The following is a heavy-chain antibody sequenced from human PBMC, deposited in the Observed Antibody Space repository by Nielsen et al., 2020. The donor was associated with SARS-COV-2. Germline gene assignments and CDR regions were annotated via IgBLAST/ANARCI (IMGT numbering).Heavy chain of an antibody. D-gene: IGHD6-13*01. Sequence: ASVKVSCKASGYTFTSYGISWVRQAPGQGLEWMGWISAYNGNTNYAQKLQGRVTMTTDTSTSTAYMELSRLRSDDTAVYYCARGRRSGSSWSTPFDYWGQGTLVTVSS. CDR1: GYTFTSYG. V-gene: IGHV1-18*01. J-gene: IGHJ4*02. CDR3: ARGRRSGSSWSTPFDY. CDR2: ISAYNGNT.